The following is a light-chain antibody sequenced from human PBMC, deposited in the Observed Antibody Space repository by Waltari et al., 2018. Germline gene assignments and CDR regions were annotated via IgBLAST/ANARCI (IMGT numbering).Light chain of an antibody. CDR1: HSVLYSPNQKNY. CDR2: WAS. Sequence: DFVMIRSPAYLAVCLGERVTSRGNSHHSVLYSPNQKNYLAWYQQKPGQPPNLLIYWASTRESGVPDRFSGSGSGTNFTLTISSLQAEDVAVYYCQQHYTAPVTFGQGTKLEI. V-gene: IGKV4-1*01. CDR3: QQHYTAPVT. J-gene: IGKJ2*01.